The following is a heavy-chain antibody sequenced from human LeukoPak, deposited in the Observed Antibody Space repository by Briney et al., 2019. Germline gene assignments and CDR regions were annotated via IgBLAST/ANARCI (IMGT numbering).Heavy chain of an antibody. V-gene: IGHV3-20*04. Sequence: GGSLRLSCAASRFTFDDYGMTWVRQAPGKGLEWVSGINWNGGSTGYADSVKGRFTISRDNAKNSLYLQMNSLRAEDSALYFCARDYHYYDSSVGFWGQGTLVTVSS. D-gene: IGHD3-22*01. CDR2: INWNGGST. CDR1: RFTFDDYG. CDR3: ARDYHYYDSSVGF. J-gene: IGHJ4*02.